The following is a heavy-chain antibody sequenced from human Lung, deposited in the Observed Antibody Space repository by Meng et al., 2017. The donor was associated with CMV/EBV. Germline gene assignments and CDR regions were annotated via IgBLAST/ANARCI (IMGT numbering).Heavy chain of an antibody. CDR2: ISGGTPDK. V-gene: IGHV3-21*01. CDR1: GFIFNNHA. J-gene: IGHJ6*02. CDR3: ARGSVGYYGMDV. Sequence: GGSLRLSCAASGFIFNNHAMNWVRQAPGKGLEWVSAISGGTPDKWYADSVRGRFTISRDNAKNSLYLEMSSLRAEDTAAYFCARGSVGYYGMDVWGQGTTVTVSS. D-gene: IGHD6-19*01.